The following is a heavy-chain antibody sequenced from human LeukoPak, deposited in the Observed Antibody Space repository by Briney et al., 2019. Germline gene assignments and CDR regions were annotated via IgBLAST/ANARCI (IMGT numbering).Heavy chain of an antibody. CDR2: VKSKTDGGTT. V-gene: IGHV3-15*01. Sequence: GGSLRLSCAASGFTFTNAWMTWVRQAPGKGLEWVGRVKSKTDGGTTDYAAPVKGRFTISRDDSKNTLYLQMNTLKTEDTAVYYCTTWYYSHFNNWGQGTLVTVSS. J-gene: IGHJ4*02. CDR1: GFTFTNAW. CDR3: TTWYYSHFNN. D-gene: IGHD3-10*01.